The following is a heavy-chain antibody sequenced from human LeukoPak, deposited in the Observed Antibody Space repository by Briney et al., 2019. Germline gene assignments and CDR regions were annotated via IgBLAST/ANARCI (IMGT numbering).Heavy chain of an antibody. CDR1: GYTFTGYY. V-gene: IGHV1-46*01. CDR3: ARDFGDSDDAFDI. CDR2: INPSGGST. D-gene: IGHD4-17*01. J-gene: IGHJ3*02. Sequence: ASVNVSCEASGYTFTGYYLHWVRQAPGQGLEWMGIINPSGGSTSYAQKFQGRVTMTRDMSTSTVYMELSSLRSEDTAVYYCARDFGDSDDAFDIWGQGTMVTVSS.